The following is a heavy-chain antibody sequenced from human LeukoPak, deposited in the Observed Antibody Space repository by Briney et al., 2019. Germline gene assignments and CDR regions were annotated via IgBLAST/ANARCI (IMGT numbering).Heavy chain of an antibody. J-gene: IGHJ4*02. V-gene: IGHV1-69*05. D-gene: IGHD2-21*01. CDR3: AREYCGGDCYFDY. CDR2: IIPIFGTA. Sequence: SVKVSCKASGGTFSSYAISWVRQAPGQGLEWMGGIIPIFGTANYAQKFQGRVTITTDESTSTAYMELSSLRSEDTAVYYCAREYCGGDCYFDYWGQGTLVTVSS. CDR1: GGTFSSYA.